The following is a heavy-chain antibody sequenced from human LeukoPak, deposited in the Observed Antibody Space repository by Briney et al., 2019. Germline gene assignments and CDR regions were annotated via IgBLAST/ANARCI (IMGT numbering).Heavy chain of an antibody. V-gene: IGHV3-23*01. Sequence: GGSLRLSCAASGITFSSYGMHWVRQAPGKGLEWVSAISGSDVTTYYADSVKGRFTISRDNSKNTLHLQMNSLRAEDTAVYYCARVPYYYGSGSYYLFDYWGQGTLVTVSS. CDR3: ARVPYYYGSGSYYLFDY. CDR1: GITFSSYG. CDR2: ISGSDVTT. D-gene: IGHD3-10*01. J-gene: IGHJ4*02.